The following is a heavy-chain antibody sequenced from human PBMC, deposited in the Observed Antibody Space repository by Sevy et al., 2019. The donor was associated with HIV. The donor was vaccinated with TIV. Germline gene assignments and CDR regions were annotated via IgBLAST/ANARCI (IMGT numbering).Heavy chain of an antibody. CDR3: ARHCSSTSCSHAFDI. Sequence: SLTCAVYGGSFSGYYWSWIRQPPGKGLEWIGEINHSGSTNYNPSLKSRVTISVDTSKNQFSLKLSSVTAADTAVYYCARHCSSTSCSHAFDIWGQGTMVTVSS. D-gene: IGHD2-2*01. CDR1: GGSFSGYY. V-gene: IGHV4-34*01. CDR2: INHSGST. J-gene: IGHJ3*02.